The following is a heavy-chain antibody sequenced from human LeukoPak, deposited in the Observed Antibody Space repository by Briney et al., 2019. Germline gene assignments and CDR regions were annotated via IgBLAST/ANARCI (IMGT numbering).Heavy chain of an antibody. CDR1: GFTFSSYG. J-gene: IGHJ5*02. V-gene: IGHV3-30*02. D-gene: IGHD6-6*01. CDR3: ARSLSNIAARSYWFDP. Sequence: PGGSLRLSCAASGFTFSSYGIHWVRQAPGKGLEWVAFIRYDGSNKYYADSVKGRFTISRDNSNNMLYLQMNSLRADDTAIYYCARSLSNIAARSYWFDPWGQGTQVTVSS. CDR2: IRYDGSNK.